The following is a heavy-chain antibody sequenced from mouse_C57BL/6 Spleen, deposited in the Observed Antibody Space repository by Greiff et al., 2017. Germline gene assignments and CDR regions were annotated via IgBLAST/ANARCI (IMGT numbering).Heavy chain of an antibody. J-gene: IGHJ2*01. Sequence: VQLQESGAELVRPGASVKLSCKASGYTFTDYYINWVKQTPGQGLEWIARIYPGSGNTYYKEKFKGKATLAAEQSSSPAYMQLSSLTSEDSAVYVWAGRYGYLDYWGQGTTLTVAS. CDR2: IYPGSGNT. CDR1: GYTFTDYY. CDR3: AGRYGYLDY. D-gene: IGHD1-1*01. V-gene: IGHV1-76*01.